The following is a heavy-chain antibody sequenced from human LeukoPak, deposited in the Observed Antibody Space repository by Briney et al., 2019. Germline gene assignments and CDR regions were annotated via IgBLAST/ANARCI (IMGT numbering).Heavy chain of an antibody. CDR1: GFTFSSYG. J-gene: IGHJ4*02. V-gene: IGHV3-30*02. CDR3: AKDTSGRYCTNGVCKTLDY. Sequence: GGSLRLSCAASGFTFSSYGMHWVRQAPGKGLEWVAFIRYDGSNKYYADSVKGRFTISRDNSKNTLYLQMNSLRAEDTAVYYCAKDTSGRYCTNGVCKTLDYWGQGTLVTVSS. D-gene: IGHD2-8*01. CDR2: IRYDGSNK.